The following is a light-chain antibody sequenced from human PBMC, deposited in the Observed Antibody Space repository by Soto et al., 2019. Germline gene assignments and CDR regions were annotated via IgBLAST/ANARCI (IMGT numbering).Light chain of an antibody. Sequence: EIVLTQSPGTLSLSPGERATLSCRARQSVSSSSYLAWYHQKPGQAPRLLIYGASSRATGIPDRFSGSGSATDFTLTISRLEPEDFAVYYCRQYGSSPSYTFGQGTKLEIK. CDR1: QSVSSSSY. CDR3: RQYGSSPSYT. J-gene: IGKJ2*01. V-gene: IGKV3-20*01. CDR2: GAS.